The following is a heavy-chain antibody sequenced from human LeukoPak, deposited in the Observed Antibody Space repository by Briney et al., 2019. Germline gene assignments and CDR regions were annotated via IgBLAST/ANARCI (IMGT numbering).Heavy chain of an antibody. CDR2: INPSGGST. Sequence: ASVKVSCKASGYTFTSYYMHWVRQAPGQGLEWMGIINPSGGSTSYAQKFQGRVTMTRDTSTSTAYMELRSLRSDDTAVYYCARGGGDIVVVPAAWVNWFDPWGQGALVTVSS. D-gene: IGHD2-2*01. J-gene: IGHJ5*02. CDR1: GYTFTSYY. CDR3: ARGGGDIVVVPAAWVNWFDP. V-gene: IGHV1-46*01.